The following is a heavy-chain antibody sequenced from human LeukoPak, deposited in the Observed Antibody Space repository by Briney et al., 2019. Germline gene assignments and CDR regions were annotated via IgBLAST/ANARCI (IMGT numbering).Heavy chain of an antibody. D-gene: IGHD6-13*01. V-gene: IGHV5-51*07. J-gene: IGHJ4*02. Sequence: GESLKISCKTSGYNFNTYWIVWVHQMPGKGLEWMGIIYPGDSDTRYSPSFQGRVAISVDKSITTAYLQWDSLGASDTAIYYCARPLVGTGYSSSWYFHYWGQGTPVTVSS. CDR2: IYPGDSDT. CDR1: GYNFNTYW. CDR3: ARPLVGTGYSSSWYFHY.